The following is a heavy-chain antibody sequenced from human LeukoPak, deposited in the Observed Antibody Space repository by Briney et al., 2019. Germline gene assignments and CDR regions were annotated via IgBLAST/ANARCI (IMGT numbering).Heavy chain of an antibody. V-gene: IGHV4-59*01. J-gene: IGHJ4*02. CDR2: IYYSGST. CDR1: GGSISSYY. D-gene: IGHD5-12*01. Sequence: SETLSLTCTVSGGSISSYYWSWIRQPPGKGLEWIWYIYYSGSTNYNPSLKSRVTISVDTSKNQFSLKLSSVTAADTAVYYCARVDLGGLDYWGQGTLVTVSS. CDR3: ARVDLGGLDY.